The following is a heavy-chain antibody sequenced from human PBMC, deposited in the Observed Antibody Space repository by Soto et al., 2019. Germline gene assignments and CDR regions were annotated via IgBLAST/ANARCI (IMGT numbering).Heavy chain of an antibody. D-gene: IGHD5-12*01. CDR2: ISYDGSNK. V-gene: IGHV3-30*18. Sequence: GGSLRLSCAASGFTFSSYGMHWVRQAPGKGLEWVAVISYDGSNKYYADSVKGRFTISRDNSKNTLYLQMNSLRAEDTAVYYCAKTLPGGGYSGYEYYFDYWGQGTLVTVSS. CDR3: AKTLPGGGYSGYEYYFDY. J-gene: IGHJ4*02. CDR1: GFTFSSYG.